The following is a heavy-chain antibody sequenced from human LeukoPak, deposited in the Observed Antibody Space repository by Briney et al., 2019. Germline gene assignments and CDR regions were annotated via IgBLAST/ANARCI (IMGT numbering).Heavy chain of an antibody. J-gene: IGHJ4*02. D-gene: IGHD6-19*01. CDR3: AKESGSGYHSEGPHY. CDR1: GFVFSNYG. Sequence: PGGSLRLSCAASGFVFSNYGMHWVRQAPGKGLEWVAFVRYGGSNEYYADSVEGRFTISRDNSKNTLFLHMNSLGAEDTAVYSCAKESGSGYHSEGPHYWGLGTLVTVSS. CDR2: VRYGGSNE. V-gene: IGHV3-30*02.